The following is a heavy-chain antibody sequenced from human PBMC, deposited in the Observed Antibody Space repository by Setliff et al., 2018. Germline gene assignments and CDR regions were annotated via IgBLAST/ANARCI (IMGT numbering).Heavy chain of an antibody. Sequence: PGGSLRLSCEASGFSFSTYRMHWVRQAPGKGLEWVAVIWDDGGNKYHADSVKGRFTISRDNSKNTLYLQMNSLRPEDTAVYYCARTCSGSGCYAGLESWGQGTPVTVSS. D-gene: IGHD2-15*01. CDR1: GFSFSTYR. J-gene: IGHJ4*02. CDR2: IWDDGGNK. CDR3: ARTCSGSGCYAGLES. V-gene: IGHV3-33*08.